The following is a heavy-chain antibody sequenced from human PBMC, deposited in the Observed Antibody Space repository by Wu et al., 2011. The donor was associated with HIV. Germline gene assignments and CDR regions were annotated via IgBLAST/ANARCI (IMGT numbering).Heavy chain of an antibody. D-gene: IGHD3-10*01. CDR2: IIPIFGTA. J-gene: IGHJ3*02. CDR1: GGTFSSYA. V-gene: IGHV1-69*05. Sequence: QVQLVQSGAEVKKPGSSVKVSCKASGGTFSSYAISWVRQAPGQGLEWMGGIIPIFGTANYAQKFQGRVTITTDESTSTAYMELSSLRSEDTAVYYCARDRYGSGSRYGGGTDAFDIWGQGTMVTVS. CDR3: ARDRYGSGSRYGGGTDAFDI.